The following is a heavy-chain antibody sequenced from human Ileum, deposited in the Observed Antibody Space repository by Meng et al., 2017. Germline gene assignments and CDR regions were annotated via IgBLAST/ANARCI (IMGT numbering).Heavy chain of an antibody. V-gene: IGHV3-23*01. CDR2: ITSGGDSA. Sequence: GESLKISCATSGFLFSVYAMSWVRQAPGKGLEWVSTITSGGDSAYYADSVKGRFTISRDSSKNTVYLEMNSLRAEDSALYYCAKLQHTELQLKYFDYWGQGTLVTVSS. J-gene: IGHJ4*02. D-gene: IGHD2-2*01. CDR3: AKLQHTELQLKYFDY. CDR1: GFLFSVYA.